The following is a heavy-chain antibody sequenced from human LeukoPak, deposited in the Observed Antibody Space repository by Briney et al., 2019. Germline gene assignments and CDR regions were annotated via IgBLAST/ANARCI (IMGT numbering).Heavy chain of an antibody. CDR2: IYYSGST. D-gene: IGHD2-15*01. Sequence: PSETLSLTCTVSGGSISSYYWSWIRQPPGKGLEWIGYIYYSGSTNYNPSLKSRVTMSVDTSKNQFSLKLTSVTAADTAVYYCARELGYCSGGSCNRGIDYWGQGTLVTVSS. V-gene: IGHV4-59*12. J-gene: IGHJ4*02. CDR1: GGSISSYY. CDR3: ARELGYCSGGSCNRGIDY.